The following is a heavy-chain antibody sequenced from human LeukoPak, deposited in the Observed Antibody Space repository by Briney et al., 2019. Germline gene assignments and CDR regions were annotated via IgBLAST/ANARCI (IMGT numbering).Heavy chain of an antibody. J-gene: IGHJ4*02. CDR2: INPNSGGT. CDR1: GYTFTGYY. Sequence: GASVKVSCKASGYTFTGYYMHWVRQAPGQGLEWIGWINPNSGGTSYAQKFQGRVTMTGDTSISTAYMELSSLRSEDTAVYYCAAEVGEDIAVTGFDYWGQGTLVTVSS. V-gene: IGHV1-2*02. D-gene: IGHD6-19*01. CDR3: AAEVGEDIAVTGFDY.